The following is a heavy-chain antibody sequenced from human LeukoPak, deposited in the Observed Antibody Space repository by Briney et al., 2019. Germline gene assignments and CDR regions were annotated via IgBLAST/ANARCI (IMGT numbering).Heavy chain of an antibody. J-gene: IGHJ4*02. CDR1: GGSISSGSYY. CDR2: IYTSGST. Sequence: SQTLSLTCTVSGGSISSGSYYWSWIRQPAGKGLEWIGRIYTSGSTNYNPSLKSRVTISVDTSKNQFSLKLSSVTAADTAVYYCAREKNYDFWSGYLDYWGQGTLVIVSS. CDR3: AREKNYDFWSGYLDY. V-gene: IGHV4-61*02. D-gene: IGHD3-3*01.